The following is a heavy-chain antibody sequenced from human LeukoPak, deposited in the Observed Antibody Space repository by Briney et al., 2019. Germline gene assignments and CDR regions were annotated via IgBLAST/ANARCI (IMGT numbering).Heavy chain of an antibody. Sequence: ASVKVSCKASGYTFTSYGISWVRQAPGQGLEWMGWIGAYNGNTNCAQKLQGRVTMTTDTSTSTAYMELRSLRSDDTAVYYCARDPQNAIFFDYWGQGTLVTVSS. D-gene: IGHD1-1*01. CDR1: GYTFTSYG. CDR2: IGAYNGNT. V-gene: IGHV1-18*01. J-gene: IGHJ4*02. CDR3: ARDPQNAIFFDY.